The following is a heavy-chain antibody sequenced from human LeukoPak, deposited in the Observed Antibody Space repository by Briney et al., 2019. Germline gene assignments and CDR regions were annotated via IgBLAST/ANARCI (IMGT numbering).Heavy chain of an antibody. CDR2: IYYSGST. V-gene: IGHV4-39*07. CDR3: ARDRRDLAFDI. Sequence: SETLSLTCAVSGGSISSGGYSWSWIRQPPGKGLEWIGSIYYSGSTYYNPSLKSRVTISVDASKNQFSLKLSSVTAADTAVYYCARDRRDLAFDIWGQGTMVTVSS. CDR1: GGSISSGGYS. J-gene: IGHJ3*02. D-gene: IGHD3/OR15-3a*01.